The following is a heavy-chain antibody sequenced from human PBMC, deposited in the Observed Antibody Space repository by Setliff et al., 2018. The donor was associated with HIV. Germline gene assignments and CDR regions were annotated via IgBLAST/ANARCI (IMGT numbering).Heavy chain of an antibody. CDR1: GYSISSGYY. J-gene: IGHJ1*01. CDR2: IYHTGST. CDR3: ARGRWLGFQH. V-gene: IGHV4-38-2*01. Sequence: SETLSLTCDVSGYSISSGYYWGWIRQSPGKGLEWIATIYHTGSTYYNPSLKSRVTISVDTSKNQFSLKLSSVTAADTAVYYCARGRWLGFQHWGQGTLVTVSS. D-gene: IGHD3-22*01.